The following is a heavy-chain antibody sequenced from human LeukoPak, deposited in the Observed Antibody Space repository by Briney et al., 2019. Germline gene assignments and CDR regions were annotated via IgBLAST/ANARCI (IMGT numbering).Heavy chain of an antibody. CDR3: ARGTPVTSSYDYVWGSYRRDAFDI. CDR1: GGSISSYY. J-gene: IGHJ3*02. V-gene: IGHV4-4*07. CDR2: IYTSGST. Sequence: RSSETLSLTCTGSGGSISSYYWSWIRQPAGKGLEWIGRIYTSGSTNYNPSLKSRVTMSVDTSKNHFSLKLSSVTAADTAVYYCARGTPVTSSYDYVWGSYRRDAFDIWGQGTMVTVSS. D-gene: IGHD3-16*02.